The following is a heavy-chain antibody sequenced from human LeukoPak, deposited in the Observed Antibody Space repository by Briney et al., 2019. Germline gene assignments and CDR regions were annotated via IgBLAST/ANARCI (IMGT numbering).Heavy chain of an antibody. V-gene: IGHV3-7*01. CDR3: ARGPYSSSWEYYYYYYMDV. Sequence: GGSLRLSCAASGFTFSSYGMHRVRQAPGKGLEWVANIKQDGSEKYYVDSVKGRFTISRDNAKNSLYLQMNSLRAEDTAVYYCARGPYSSSWEYYYYYYMDVWGKGTTVTVSS. J-gene: IGHJ6*03. CDR2: IKQDGSEK. CDR1: GFTFSSYG. D-gene: IGHD6-13*01.